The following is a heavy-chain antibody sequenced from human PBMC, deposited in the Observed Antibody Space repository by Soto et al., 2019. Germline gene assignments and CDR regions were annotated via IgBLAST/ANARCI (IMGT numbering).Heavy chain of an antibody. D-gene: IGHD2-15*01. CDR2: IYYSGST. J-gene: IGHJ4*02. CDR1: GGSISTYY. Sequence: SETLSLTCTVSGGSISTYYWSWIRQPPGKGLEWIGYIYYSGSTKYNPSLKSRVTISVDTSKNQFSLKLSSVTAADTAVYYCARGTGSVVVAATAFDYWGQGTLVTVSS. V-gene: IGHV4-59*01. CDR3: ARGTGSVVVAATAFDY.